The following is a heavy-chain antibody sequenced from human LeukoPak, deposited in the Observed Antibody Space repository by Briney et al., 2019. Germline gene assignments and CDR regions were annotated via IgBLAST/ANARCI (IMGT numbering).Heavy chain of an antibody. V-gene: IGHV1-18*01. CDR3: ARVRDSSGWYDAFGI. D-gene: IGHD6-19*01. Sequence: GASVKVSCKASGYTFTSYGISWVRQAPGQGLEWMGWISAYNGNTNYAQKLQGRVTMTTDTSTSTAYMELRSLRSDDTAVYYCARVRDSSGWYDAFGIWGQGTMVTVSS. CDR2: ISAYNGNT. J-gene: IGHJ3*02. CDR1: GYTFTSYG.